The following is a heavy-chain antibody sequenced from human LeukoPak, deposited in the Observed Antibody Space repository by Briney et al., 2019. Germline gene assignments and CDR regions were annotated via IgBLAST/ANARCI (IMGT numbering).Heavy chain of an antibody. CDR3: ARVNQALAATDY. CDR2: ISSSSSYI. V-gene: IGHV3-21*01. D-gene: IGHD6-19*01. Sequence: GGSLRLSCAASGFTFNSYRMNGVRQAPGKGLEWVSSISSSSSYIYYADSVKDRFTISRDNAKNSLYLQMNSLRAEDTAVYYCARVNQALAATDYWGHGTLVTVSS. J-gene: IGHJ4*01. CDR1: GFTFNSYR.